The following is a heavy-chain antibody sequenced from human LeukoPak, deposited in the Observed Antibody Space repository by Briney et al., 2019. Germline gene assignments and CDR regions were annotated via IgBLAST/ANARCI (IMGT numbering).Heavy chain of an antibody. Sequence: GGSLRLSXAASGFTFSSYEMNWVRQAPGKGLEWVSYISGSGSTIYYADSVKGRFTISRDNAKTSLYLQMNSLRAEDTAVYYCARRQHFDYWGQGTLVTVSS. CDR1: GFTFSSYE. CDR3: ARRQHFDY. V-gene: IGHV3-48*03. J-gene: IGHJ4*02. CDR2: ISGSGSTI. D-gene: IGHD6-13*01.